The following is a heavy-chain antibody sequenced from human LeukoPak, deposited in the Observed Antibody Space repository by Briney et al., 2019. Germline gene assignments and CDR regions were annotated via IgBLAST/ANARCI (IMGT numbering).Heavy chain of an antibody. D-gene: IGHD2-2*01. CDR1: GFTFDDYA. V-gene: IGHV3-9*01. J-gene: IGHJ5*02. CDR2: ISWNSGSI. Sequence: GRSLRLSCAASGFTFDDYAMHWVRQAPGKGLEWVSGISWNSGSIGYADSVKGRFTISRDNAKNSLYLQMNSLRAEDTALYYCAKGRAKHQLPSMKWFDPWGQGTLVTVSS. CDR3: AKGRAKHQLPSMKWFDP.